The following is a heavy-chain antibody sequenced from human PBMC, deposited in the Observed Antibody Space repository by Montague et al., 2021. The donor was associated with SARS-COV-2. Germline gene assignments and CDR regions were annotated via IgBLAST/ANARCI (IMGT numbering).Heavy chain of an antibody. CDR3: ARHWPYLAAAGYVWFDP. Sequence: SETLPLTCTVSGGSINNYYWSWIRQSPDKGLEWIGYVYDSGSTNYNPSLKSRVTISIDTSKSQFSLKLSSVTAADTAVYYCARHWPYLAAAGYVWFDPWGQGTLVIVSS. D-gene: IGHD6-13*01. CDR1: GGSINNYY. CDR2: VYDSGST. V-gene: IGHV4-59*08. J-gene: IGHJ5*02.